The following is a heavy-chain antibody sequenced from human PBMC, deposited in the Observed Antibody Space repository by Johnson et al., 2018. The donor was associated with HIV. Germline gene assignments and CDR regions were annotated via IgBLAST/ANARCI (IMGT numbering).Heavy chain of an antibody. CDR1: GFTFTRYA. Sequence: QEPLVESGGGVVQPGRSLRLSCAPSGFTFTRYAMHWVRQGPGKGLEWVAGISYDGSNKYYADSVKGRLTISRDNSKNTLYLQMNSLRAEDTAVYYCARGYILTGYSGAFDLWGQGTMVTVSS. V-gene: IGHV3-30*04. D-gene: IGHD3-9*01. J-gene: IGHJ3*01. CDR3: ARGYILTGYSGAFDL. CDR2: ISYDGSNK.